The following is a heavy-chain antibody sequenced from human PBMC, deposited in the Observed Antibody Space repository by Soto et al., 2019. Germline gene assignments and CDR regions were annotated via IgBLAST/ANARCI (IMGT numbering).Heavy chain of an antibody. D-gene: IGHD3-10*01. V-gene: IGHV3-30*18. CDR2: ISNDGSKT. CDR1: GFTFTNYG. Sequence: PGGSLRLSWAASGFTFTNYGMHWVRQAPGKGLEWVAVISNDGSKTNYADSVKGRFTISRDNSRKTVDLQMNSLRAEDTAVYYCAKDYYDSGSYSLGSYWGQGTMVTVSS. J-gene: IGHJ4*02. CDR3: AKDYYDSGSYSLGSY.